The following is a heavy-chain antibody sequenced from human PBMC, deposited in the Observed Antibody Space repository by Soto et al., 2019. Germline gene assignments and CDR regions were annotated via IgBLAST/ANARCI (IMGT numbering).Heavy chain of an antibody. CDR1: GFTFSSYA. Sequence: GGSLRLSCAASGFTFSSYAMHWVRQAPGKGLEWVAVISYDGSNKYYADSVKGRFTISRDNSKNTLYLQMNSLRAEDTAVYYCARVFGDHPLDYWGQASLVTFSS. J-gene: IGHJ4*02. CDR2: ISYDGSNK. D-gene: IGHD2-21*02. V-gene: IGHV3-30-3*01. CDR3: ARVFGDHPLDY.